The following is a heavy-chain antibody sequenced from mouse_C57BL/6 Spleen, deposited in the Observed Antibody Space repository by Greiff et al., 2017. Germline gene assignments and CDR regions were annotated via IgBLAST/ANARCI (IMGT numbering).Heavy chain of an antibody. CDR2: IDPADSYT. J-gene: IGHJ4*01. CDR1: GYTFTSYW. Sequence: VQLQQPGAELVMPGASVKLSCKASGYTFTSYWMHWVKQRPGPGLEWIGEIDPADSYTNYSQKFKGNATLTVDKSSSTSYMQLSSLTSEDAAVYYCARHYVYAMDYWGQGTSVTVSS. V-gene: IGHV1-69*01. D-gene: IGHD1-1*01. CDR3: ARHYVYAMDY.